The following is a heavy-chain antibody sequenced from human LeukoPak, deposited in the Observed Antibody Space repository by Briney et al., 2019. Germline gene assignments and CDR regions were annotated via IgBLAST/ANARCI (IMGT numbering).Heavy chain of an antibody. J-gene: IGHJ4*02. CDR2: ISNDGSHK. D-gene: IGHD4-23*01. V-gene: IGHV3-30*04. Sequence: GGSLRLSCAASGFPFSSYSMHWVRQAPGNGLEWVAVISNDGSHKYYADSVKGRFIISRDNSKNTLSLQMNTLRPDDTPVFYCARDPNRLADYGGDYFDHWGQGTLVTVSS. CDR1: GFPFSSYS. CDR3: ARDPNRLADYGGDYFDH.